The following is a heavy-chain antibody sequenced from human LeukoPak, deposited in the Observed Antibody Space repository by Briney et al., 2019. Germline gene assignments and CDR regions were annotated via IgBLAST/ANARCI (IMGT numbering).Heavy chain of an antibody. CDR2: IKSKTDGGTT. J-gene: IGHJ3*02. Sequence: GGSLRLSCAASGFTFSNAWMSWVRQAPGKGLEWVGRIKSKTDGGTTDYAAPVKGRFTISRDDTKDTLDLQMDSLKNERTAVYYCTTVVSEEFVVAVGAGGGRPYDAFDIWGQGTMVTVSS. V-gene: IGHV3-15*01. D-gene: IGHD5-12*01. CDR3: TTVVSEEFVVAVGAGGGRPYDAFDI. CDR1: GFTFSNAW.